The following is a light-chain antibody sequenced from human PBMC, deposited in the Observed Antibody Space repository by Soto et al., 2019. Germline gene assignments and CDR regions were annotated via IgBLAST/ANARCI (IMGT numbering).Light chain of an antibody. CDR2: AAS. V-gene: IGKV1-39*01. CDR3: QQGYDIPRT. CDR1: QTISTH. Sequence: DIQMTQSPSSLSASVGDSVSITCRASQTISTHLNWYQQRPGKAPNLLIYAASTLQIGVPSRFSGSGSGTDFTLTISSLHPEDFATYYCQQGYDIPRTFGQGTRVEVK. J-gene: IGKJ1*01.